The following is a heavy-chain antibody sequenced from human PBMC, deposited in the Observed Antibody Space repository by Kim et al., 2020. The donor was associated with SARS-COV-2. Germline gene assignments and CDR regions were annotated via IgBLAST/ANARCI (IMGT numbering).Heavy chain of an antibody. V-gene: IGHV1-2*02. CDR3: ASYYYDSSGYPPGFDY. Sequence: ASVKVSCKASGYTFTGYYMHWVRQAPGQGLEWMGWINPNSGGTNYAQKFQGRVTMTRDTSISTAYMELSRLRSDDTAVYYCASYYYDSSGYPPGFDYWGQGTLVTVSS. CDR1: GYTFTGYY. D-gene: IGHD3-22*01. J-gene: IGHJ4*02. CDR2: INPNSGGT.